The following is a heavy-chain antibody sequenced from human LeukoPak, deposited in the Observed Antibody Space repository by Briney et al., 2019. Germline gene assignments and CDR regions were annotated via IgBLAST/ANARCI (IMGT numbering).Heavy chain of an antibody. J-gene: IGHJ3*02. CDR1: GGSFSGYY. CDR2: INHSGST. V-gene: IGHV4-34*01. D-gene: IGHD5-18*01. CDR3: ARGLRSAFKYSYAPRGAFDI. Sequence: PSETLSLTCAVYGGSFSGYYWSWIRQPPGKGLEWIGEINHSGSTNYNPSLKSRVTISIDTSKNQFSLKLSSVTAADTAVYYCARGLRSAFKYSYAPRGAFDIWGQGTMVTVSS.